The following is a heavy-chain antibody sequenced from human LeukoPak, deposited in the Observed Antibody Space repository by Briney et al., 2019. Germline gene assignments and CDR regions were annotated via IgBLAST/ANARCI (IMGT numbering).Heavy chain of an antibody. CDR3: AVPAASFDY. J-gene: IGHJ4*02. Sequence: GSLRLSCGASGFTFSSYAMHWVRQAPGKGLEWVAVISYDGSNKYYADSVKGRFTISRDNSKNTLYLQMNSLRAEDTAVYYCAVPAASFDYWGQGTLVTVSS. CDR1: GFTFSSYA. D-gene: IGHD2-2*01. V-gene: IGHV3-30*01. CDR2: ISYDGSNK.